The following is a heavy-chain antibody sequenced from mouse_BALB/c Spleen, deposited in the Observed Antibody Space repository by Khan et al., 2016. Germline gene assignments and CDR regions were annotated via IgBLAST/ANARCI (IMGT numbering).Heavy chain of an antibody. V-gene: IGHV3-2*02. J-gene: IGHJ3*01. D-gene: IGHD2-3*01. CDR3: AYDCYYAWFTS. CDR1: GYSITSDFA. CDR2: ISFSGNS. Sequence: EVQLQESGPGLVKPSQSLSLTCTVTGYSITSDFAWNWIRQFPGNKLEWLGYISFSGNSHYNPSLKSRISITRDTSKNQFFLQLNSVTTEDTATYYCAYDCYYAWFTSWGQGTLVTVSA.